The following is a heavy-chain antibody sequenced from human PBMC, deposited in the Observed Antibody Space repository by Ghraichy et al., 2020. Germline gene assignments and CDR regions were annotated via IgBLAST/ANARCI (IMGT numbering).Heavy chain of an antibody. Sequence: SETLSLTCTVSGGSISSYYWSWIRQPPGKGLEWIGYIYYSGSTNYNPSLKSRVTISVDTSKNQFSLKLSSVTAADTAVYYCARSRGAPPGFDYWGQGTLVTVSS. D-gene: IGHD3-10*01. CDR2: IYYSGST. J-gene: IGHJ4*02. V-gene: IGHV4-59*01. CDR3: ARSRGAPPGFDY. CDR1: GGSISSYY.